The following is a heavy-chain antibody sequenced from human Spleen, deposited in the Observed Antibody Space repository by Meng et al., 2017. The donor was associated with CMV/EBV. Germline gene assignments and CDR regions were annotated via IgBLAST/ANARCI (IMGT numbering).Heavy chain of an antibody. CDR2: IRYDG. Sequence: CAASGFIFSNYGMHWVRQAPGKGLEWVAFIRYDGDSVKGRFTISRDNSKNTLYLQMNSLRAADTAVYYCAKDYFAFWSGYPNYGMDVWGQGTTVTVSS. J-gene: IGHJ6*02. CDR1: GFIFSNYG. CDR3: AKDYFAFWSGYPNYGMDV. V-gene: IGHV3-30*02. D-gene: IGHD3-3*01.